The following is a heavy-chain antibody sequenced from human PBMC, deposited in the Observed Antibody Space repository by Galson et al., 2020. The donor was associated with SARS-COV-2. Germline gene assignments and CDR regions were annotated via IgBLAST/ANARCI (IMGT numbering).Heavy chain of an antibody. Sequence: TGGSLRLSCAASGFTFSNYSMSWIRQAPGKGPEWVSYISSSGNTTYYADSVKGRFTISRDNAKNTLYLQMNSLRAEDTAVYYCASRYSSGWSPGPYCYYGMDVWGQGTTVTVSS. CDR3: ASRYSSGWSPGPYCYYGMDV. D-gene: IGHD6-19*01. CDR1: GFTFSNYS. V-gene: IGHV3-11*01. CDR2: ISSSGNTT. J-gene: IGHJ6*02.